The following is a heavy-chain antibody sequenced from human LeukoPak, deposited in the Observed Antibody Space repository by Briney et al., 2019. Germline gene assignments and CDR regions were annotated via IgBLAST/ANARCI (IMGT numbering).Heavy chain of an antibody. D-gene: IGHD6-19*01. J-gene: IGHJ4*02. V-gene: IGHV4-59*08. CDR1: GGSISSYY. CDR2: IYYNGST. Sequence: PSETLSLTCIVSGGSISSYYWTWIRQPPGKGLEWIGYIYYNGSTNYNPSLKSRVTISVDTSKNQFSLKLNSVTAADTAVYYCARQSRGIAVAVLDYGGQGIWVTASP. CDR3: ARQSRGIAVAVLDY.